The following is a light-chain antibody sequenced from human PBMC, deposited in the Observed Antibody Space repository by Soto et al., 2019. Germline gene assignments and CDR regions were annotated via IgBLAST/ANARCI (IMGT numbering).Light chain of an antibody. CDR3: QHCGRSLYT. J-gene: IGKJ2*01. CDR1: QSINSKS. V-gene: IGKV3-20*01. Sequence: EIVLTQSPGTLSLSPGEGATVSCRVSQSINSKSLVWYQLKFGQAPRLLIYNTSSMATGIPARFSGSGSGTDFTLSISSLEPEDFAVYYCQHCGRSLYTVGQGTKLEIK. CDR2: NTS.